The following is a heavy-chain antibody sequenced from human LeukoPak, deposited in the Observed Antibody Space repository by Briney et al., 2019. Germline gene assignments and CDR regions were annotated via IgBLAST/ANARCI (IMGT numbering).Heavy chain of an antibody. CDR3: ARGSGEGYCSGGSRYADY. D-gene: IGHD2-15*01. Sequence: TGGSLRLSCAASGFTFSSYWMHWVRQAPGKGLVWVSRINSDGSSTSYADSVKGRFTISRDNAKNTLYLQMNSLRAEDTAVYYCARGSGEGYCSGGSRYADYWGQGTLVTVSS. V-gene: IGHV3-74*01. CDR1: GFTFSSYW. CDR2: INSDGSST. J-gene: IGHJ4*02.